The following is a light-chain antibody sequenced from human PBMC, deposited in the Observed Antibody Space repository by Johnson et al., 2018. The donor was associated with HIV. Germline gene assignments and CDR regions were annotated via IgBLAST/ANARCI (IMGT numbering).Light chain of an antibody. V-gene: IGLV1-51*02. CDR2: ESN. Sequence: QSVLTQPPSVSAAPGQKVTIPCSGSSSNIGKNSVSWYQQLPGTAPNLLIYESNKRPSGIPDRFSGSKSGTSATLGITGLQTGGEADYYCGTWDSRRSVLYVIGSGTKVTVL. CDR1: SSNIGKNS. CDR3: GTWDSRRSVLYV. J-gene: IGLJ1*01.